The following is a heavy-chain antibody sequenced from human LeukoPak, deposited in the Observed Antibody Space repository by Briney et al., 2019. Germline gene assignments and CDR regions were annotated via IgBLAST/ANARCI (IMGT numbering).Heavy chain of an antibody. J-gene: IGHJ4*02. Sequence: SETLPLTCTVSGGSISSYYWSWIRQPPGKGLEWIGYIYYSGSTNYNPSLKSRVTISVDTSKNQFSLKLSSVTAADTAVYYCARDRGNYYDSSFFYYWGQGTLVTVSS. V-gene: IGHV4-59*01. CDR1: GGSISSYY. CDR2: IYYSGST. CDR3: ARDRGNYYDSSFFYY. D-gene: IGHD3-22*01.